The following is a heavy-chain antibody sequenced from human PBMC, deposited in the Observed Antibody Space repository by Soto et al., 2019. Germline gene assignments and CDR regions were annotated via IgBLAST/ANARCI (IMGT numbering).Heavy chain of an antibody. V-gene: IGHV3-7*03. J-gene: IGHJ4*02. CDR3: ASRPPEYVYHGVFDY. D-gene: IGHD6-6*01. Sequence: VRLVESGGGLVQPGGSLRLSCAASGFTFSHYWMTWVRQAPGKGTAWVANIKQDGSEKYYVDSVKGRFPVSRDNGRNSLYLQMNSLAIYDSAMYYCASRPPEYVYHGVFDYFSQGIMVTVSS. CDR2: IKQDGSEK. CDR1: GFTFSHYW.